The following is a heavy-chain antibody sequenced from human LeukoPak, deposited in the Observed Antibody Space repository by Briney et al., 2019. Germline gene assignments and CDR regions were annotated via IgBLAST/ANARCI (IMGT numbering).Heavy chain of an antibody. J-gene: IGHJ4*02. V-gene: IGHV4-34*01. CDR1: GGSFSGYY. Sequence: SETLSLTCAVYGGSFSGYYWSWINQPPGKGLEWIGEINHSGSTNYNPSLKSRVTISVDTSKNQFSLKLSSVTAADTAVYYCARMGLRDDNFDYWGQGTLVTVSS. CDR2: INHSGST. CDR3: ARMGLRDDNFDY. D-gene: IGHD5-12*01.